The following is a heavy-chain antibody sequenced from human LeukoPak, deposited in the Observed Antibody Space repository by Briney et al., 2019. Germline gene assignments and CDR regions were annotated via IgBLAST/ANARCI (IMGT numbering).Heavy chain of an antibody. CDR1: GDSVSSNSAA. D-gene: IGHD3-22*01. CDR2: TYYRSKWYN. CDR3: AREDWHSYDSSGYYVTPNYFDY. Sequence: SQTLSLTCAISGDSVSSNSAAWNWIRQSPSRGLEWLGRTYYRSKWYNDYAVSVKSRITINPDTSKNQFSLQLNSLTPEDTAVYYCAREDWHSYDSSGYYVTPNYFDYWGQGTLVTVSS. V-gene: IGHV6-1*01. J-gene: IGHJ4*02.